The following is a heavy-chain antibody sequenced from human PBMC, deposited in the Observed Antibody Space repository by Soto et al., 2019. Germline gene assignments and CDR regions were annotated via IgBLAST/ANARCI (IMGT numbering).Heavy chain of an antibody. J-gene: IGHJ3*02. Sequence: GESLKISCKASGYSFSFYWIGWVRQMPGKGLEWMAIMYPDDSDIRYSPSFEAHVTISADKSTSTAFLQWSSLKASDTAMYYCATAYVYDFENSNYYRDAFDIWGQGTLVTVAS. D-gene: IGHD3-22*01. CDR1: GYSFSFYW. CDR2: MYPDDSDI. CDR3: ATAYVYDFENSNYYRDAFDI. V-gene: IGHV5-51*01.